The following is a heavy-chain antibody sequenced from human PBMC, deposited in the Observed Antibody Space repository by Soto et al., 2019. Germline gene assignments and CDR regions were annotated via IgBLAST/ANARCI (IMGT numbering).Heavy chain of an antibody. V-gene: IGHV2-5*02. J-gene: IGHJ4*02. Sequence: QITLKESGPTLVKPTQTLTLTCTFSGFSLSTTGVVVAWIRPPPGKALDWLALIYWDDDKRYNPSLNSSLTITKDSSKNQVVLTQSNMDPVYTATYYCAHRNPNGGYVIYFDCWGQGTLLTV. CDR3: AHRNPNGGYVIYFDC. CDR2: IYWDDDK. CDR1: GFSLSTTGVV. D-gene: IGHD5-12*01.